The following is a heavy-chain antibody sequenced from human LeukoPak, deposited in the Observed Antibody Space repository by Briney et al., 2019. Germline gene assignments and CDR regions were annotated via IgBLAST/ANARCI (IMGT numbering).Heavy chain of an antibody. V-gene: IGHV3-21*01. Sequence: GGSLRLSCAASGFTFSSYSMNWVRQAPGKGLEWVSSVSSSGSYIYYADSVKGRFTISRDNAKNSLCLQMNSLRAEDTAVYYCARVDWYYDFWSGYYGGYYLDYWGQGTLVTVSS. CDR2: VSSSGSYI. CDR3: ARVDWYYDFWSGYYGGYYLDY. D-gene: IGHD3-3*01. CDR1: GFTFSSYS. J-gene: IGHJ4*02.